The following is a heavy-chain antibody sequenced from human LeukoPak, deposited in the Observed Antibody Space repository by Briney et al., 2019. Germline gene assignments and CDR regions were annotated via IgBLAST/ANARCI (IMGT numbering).Heavy chain of an antibody. D-gene: IGHD5-18*01. J-gene: IGHJ4*02. CDR1: GGSISSSSAY. CDR3: ASPRGFSYGYFDY. V-gene: IGHV4-39*01. Sequence: SETLSLTCTVSGGSISSSSAYWGWIRQPPGKGLEWIGSIYYRKNTYYNPSLKSRVTISADTSKNQFSLTLGSVRATDTAVYYCASPRGFSYGYFDYWGQGTLVTVSS. CDR2: IYYRKNT.